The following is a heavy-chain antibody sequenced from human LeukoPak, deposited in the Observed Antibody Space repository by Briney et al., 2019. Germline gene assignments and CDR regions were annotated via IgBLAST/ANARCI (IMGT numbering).Heavy chain of an antibody. CDR2: IYYSGST. Sequence: SETLSLTCNISGGSIGSYYWSWIRQSPGMGLEWIGYIYYSGSTNYNPSLKSRVTMSIDTSKNQFSLKLTSVTAADTATYYCARETSLAGFASGLGFNYWGQGILVTVSS. J-gene: IGHJ4*02. CDR3: ARETSLAGFASGLGFNY. V-gene: IGHV4-59*01. D-gene: IGHD6-19*01. CDR1: GGSIGSYY.